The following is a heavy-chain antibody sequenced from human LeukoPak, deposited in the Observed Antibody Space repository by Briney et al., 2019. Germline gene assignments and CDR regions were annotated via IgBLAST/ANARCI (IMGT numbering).Heavy chain of an antibody. CDR2: IYTSGST. D-gene: IGHD5/OR15-5a*01. Sequence: SETLSLTCTVSGGSISSGSYYWSWIRQPAGKGLEWIGRIYTSGSTNYNPSLKSRVTTSVDTSKNQFSLKLSSVTAADTAVYYCARSKFDAFDIWGQGTMVTVSS. CDR1: GGSISSGSYY. V-gene: IGHV4-61*02. J-gene: IGHJ3*02. CDR3: ARSKFDAFDI.